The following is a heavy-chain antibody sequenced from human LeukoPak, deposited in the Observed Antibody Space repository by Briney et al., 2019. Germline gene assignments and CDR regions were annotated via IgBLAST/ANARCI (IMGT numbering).Heavy chain of an antibody. CDR2: LSSSSSTI. CDR3: AKRRYCSSTSCSGFDY. V-gene: IGHV3-48*01. Sequence: PGGSLRLSCAASGFTFSSYSMNWVRQAPGKGLEWVSYLSSSSSTIYYADSVKGRFTISRDNSKNTLYLQMNSLRAEDTAVYYCAKRRYCSSTSCSGFDYWGQGTLVTVSS. CDR1: GFTFSSYS. J-gene: IGHJ4*02. D-gene: IGHD2-2*01.